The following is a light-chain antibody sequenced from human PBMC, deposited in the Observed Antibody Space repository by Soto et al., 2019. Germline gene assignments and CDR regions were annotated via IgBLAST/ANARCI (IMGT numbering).Light chain of an antibody. CDR3: QKYDDVPQ. J-gene: IGKJ3*01. V-gene: IGKV1-33*01. Sequence: DIQMTQSPSSLSASVGDTVTITCQASQDITNHLNWYQQKPGKAPNLLIYDASHLETGVPSRFSGSGSGTYFTLTISSLQPEYIATYYCQKYDDVPQFGPGTKVDV. CDR2: DAS. CDR1: QDITNH.